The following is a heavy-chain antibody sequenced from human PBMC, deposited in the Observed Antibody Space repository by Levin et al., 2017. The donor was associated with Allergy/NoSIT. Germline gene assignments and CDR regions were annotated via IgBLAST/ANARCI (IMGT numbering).Heavy chain of an antibody. V-gene: IGHV4-34*01. D-gene: IGHD6-13*01. CDR3: ARGIRGPYSSSWHKRGFDY. CDR2: INHSGST. Sequence: SETLSLTCAVYGGSFSGYYWSWIRQPPGKGLEWIGEINHSGSTNYNPSLKSRVTISVDTSKNQFSLKLSSVTAADTAVYYCARGIRGPYSSSWHKRGFDYWGQGTLVTVSS. J-gene: IGHJ4*02. CDR1: GGSFSGYY.